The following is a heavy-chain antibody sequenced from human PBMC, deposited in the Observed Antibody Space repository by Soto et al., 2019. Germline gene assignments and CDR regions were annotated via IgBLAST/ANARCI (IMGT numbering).Heavy chain of an antibody. J-gene: IGHJ6*02. CDR2: INHSGST. CDR3: ARGLGGYDLWSGWYYGMDV. CDR1: GGSFSGYY. Sequence: KPSETLSLTCAVYGGSFSGYYWSWIRQPPGKGLEWIGEINHSGSTNYNPSLKSRVTISVDTSKNQFSLKLSSVTAADTAVYYCARGLGGYDLWSGWYYGMDVWGQGTTVTVSS. V-gene: IGHV4-34*01. D-gene: IGHD3-3*01.